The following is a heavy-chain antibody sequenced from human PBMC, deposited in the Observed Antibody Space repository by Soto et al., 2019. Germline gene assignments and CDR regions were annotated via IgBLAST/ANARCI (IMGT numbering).Heavy chain of an antibody. J-gene: IGHJ6*03. CDR1: GGSISSYY. Sequence: SETLSLTCTVSGGSISSYYWSWIRQPPGKGLEWIGYIYYSGSTNYNPSLKSRVTISVDTSKNQFPLKLSSVTAADTAVYYCARLGADYYYYYMDVWGKGTTVTVSS. V-gene: IGHV4-59*08. CDR3: ARLGADYYYYYMDV. CDR2: IYYSGST. D-gene: IGHD3-3*01.